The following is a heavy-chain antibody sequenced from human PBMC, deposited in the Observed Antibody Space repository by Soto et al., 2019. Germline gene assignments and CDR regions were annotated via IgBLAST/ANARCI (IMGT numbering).Heavy chain of an antibody. Sequence: QVQLQESGPGMVKPSETLALTCTVSGGSISGYYWSWIRKTPGKGLECIGYIYYTGSTSYNPSLKSRVTISIDPSTNQFSLSKNQFSLNLRSLTAADMAIYYCARLTDWGSYFDYWGQGTLVTVSS. D-gene: IGHD3-16*01. V-gene: IGHV4-59*08. CDR3: ARLTDWGSYFDY. CDR2: IYYTGST. CDR1: GGSISGYY. J-gene: IGHJ4*02.